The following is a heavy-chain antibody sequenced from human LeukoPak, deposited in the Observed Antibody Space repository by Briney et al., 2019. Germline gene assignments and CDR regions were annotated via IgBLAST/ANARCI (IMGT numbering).Heavy chain of an antibody. D-gene: IGHD3-16*01. Sequence: GGSLRLSCAASGFTFNTYAMSWVRQAPGKGLEWVASINHNGNVNYYVDSVKGRFTISRDNAKNSLYLQMSNLRAEDTAVYFCARGGGLDVWGQGATVTVSS. V-gene: IGHV3-7*03. CDR1: GFTFNTYA. CDR2: INHNGNVN. J-gene: IGHJ6*02. CDR3: ARGGGLDV.